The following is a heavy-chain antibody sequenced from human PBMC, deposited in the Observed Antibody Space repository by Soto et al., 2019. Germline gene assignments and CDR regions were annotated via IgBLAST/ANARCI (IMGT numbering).Heavy chain of an antibody. CDR2: ISYDGSNK. J-gene: IGHJ6*02. D-gene: IGHD1-7*01. Sequence: GGSLRLSCAASGFTFSSYAMHWVRQAPGKGLEWVAVISYDGSNKYYADSVKGRFTISRDNSKNTLYLQMNSLKTEDTAVYYCTTGTTNYYYGMDVWGQGTTVTVSS. CDR1: GFTFSSYA. CDR3: TTGTTNYYYGMDV. V-gene: IGHV3-30-3*01.